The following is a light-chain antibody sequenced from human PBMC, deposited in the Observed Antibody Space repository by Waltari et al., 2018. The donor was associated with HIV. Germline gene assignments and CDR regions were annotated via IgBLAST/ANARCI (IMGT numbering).Light chain of an antibody. Sequence: QPVLTQPPSASASLGASVTPTCTLTSGYSNYKVDWYQQSPGKGPRFVMRVGTGGIVGSKGDGIPDRFSVLGSGLNRYLTIKNIQEEDESDYHCGADHGSGSNFVRVFGGGTKLTVL. J-gene: IGLJ3*02. V-gene: IGLV9-49*01. CDR1: SGYSNYK. CDR3: GADHGSGSNFVRV. CDR2: VGTGGIVG.